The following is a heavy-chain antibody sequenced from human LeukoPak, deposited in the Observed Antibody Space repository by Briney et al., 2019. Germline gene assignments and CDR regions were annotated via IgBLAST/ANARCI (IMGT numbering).Heavy chain of an antibody. CDR1: GFTFSGSA. J-gene: IGHJ6*02. CDR3: TRWGSSFIAAAGPPYYYYYYGMDV. V-gene: IGHV3-73*01. D-gene: IGHD6-13*01. Sequence: GGSLRLSCAASGFTFSGSAMHWVRQASGKGLEWVGRIRSKANSYATAYAASVKGRFTISRDDSKNTAYLQMNSLKTEDTAVYYCTRWGSSFIAAAGPPYYYYYYGMDVWGQGTTVTVSS. CDR2: IRSKANSYAT.